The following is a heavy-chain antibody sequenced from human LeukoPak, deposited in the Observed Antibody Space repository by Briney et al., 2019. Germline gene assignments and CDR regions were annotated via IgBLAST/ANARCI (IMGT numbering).Heavy chain of an antibody. Sequence: PGGSLRLSCAASGFTFSSYSMNWVRQAPGKGLEWVSSISSSSSYIYYADSVKGRFTISRDNAKNSLYLQMNSLRAEDTAVYYCAREYYYDSSGFYYYYYYGMDVWGQGTTVTVSS. CDR1: GFTFSSYS. J-gene: IGHJ6*02. V-gene: IGHV3-21*01. CDR2: ISSSSSYI. D-gene: IGHD3-22*01. CDR3: AREYYYDSSGFYYYYYYGMDV.